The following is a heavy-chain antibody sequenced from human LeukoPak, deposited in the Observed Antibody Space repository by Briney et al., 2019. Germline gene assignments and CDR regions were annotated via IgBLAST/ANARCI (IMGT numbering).Heavy chain of an antibody. J-gene: IGHJ5*02. CDR3: ATEETVRYFDP. V-gene: IGHV4-39*07. D-gene: IGHD1-14*01. CDR1: GGSISSSSYY. Sequence: SETLSLTCTVSGGSISSSSYYWSWIRQPPGKGLEWIGGIYHSGYTFYNSSLKSRVTISVDTSKNQFSLNLHSVTAADTAVYYCATEETVRYFDPWGQGTLVTVSS. CDR2: IYHSGYT.